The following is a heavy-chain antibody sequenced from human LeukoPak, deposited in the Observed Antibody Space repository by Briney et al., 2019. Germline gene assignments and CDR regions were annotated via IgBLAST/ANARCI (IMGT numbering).Heavy chain of an antibody. CDR3: AKGDSGMVRRYYFDY. V-gene: IGHV3-23*01. D-gene: IGHD2-8*01. Sequence: GGSLRLSCAASGFTFSSYAMSWVRQAPGKGLEWVSVISGSGGDTYYADSVKGRLTISRDISKNTLYLQMNSLSAEDAAVYYCAKGDSGMVRRYYFDYWGQGTLVTLSS. CDR2: ISGSGGDT. CDR1: GFTFSSYA. J-gene: IGHJ4*02.